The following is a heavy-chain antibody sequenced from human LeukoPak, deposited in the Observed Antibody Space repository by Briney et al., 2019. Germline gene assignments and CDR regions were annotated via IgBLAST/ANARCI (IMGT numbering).Heavy chain of an antibody. CDR2: TYYRSQQWHS. D-gene: IGHD3-3*01. Sequence: SQTLSLTCAISGDSVSSNGASWNWIRQSPSRGLEWLGRTYYRSQQWHSDYAPSVKGRITLNPDTSKNQFSLQLNSVTPEDTAVYYCGRETDFGVVTNWGQGALVTVSS. CDR1: GDSVSSNGAS. CDR3: GRETDFGVVTN. J-gene: IGHJ4*02. V-gene: IGHV6-1*01.